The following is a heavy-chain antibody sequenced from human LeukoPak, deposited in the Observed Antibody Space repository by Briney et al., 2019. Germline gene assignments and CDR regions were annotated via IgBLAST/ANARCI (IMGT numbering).Heavy chain of an antibody. CDR1: GGSISSYY. CDR3: ARDSITMVRGTGYYFDY. J-gene: IGHJ4*02. V-gene: IGHV4-4*07. Sequence: SETLSLTCTVSGGSISSYYWSWLRQPAGKGLEWIGRIYTSGSTNYNPSLKSRVTISVDTSKNQFSLKLSSVTAADTAVYYCARDSITMVRGTGYYFDYWGQGTLVTVSS. CDR2: IYTSGST. D-gene: IGHD3-10*01.